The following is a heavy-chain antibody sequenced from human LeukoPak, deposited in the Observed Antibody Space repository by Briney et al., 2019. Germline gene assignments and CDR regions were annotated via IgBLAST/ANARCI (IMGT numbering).Heavy chain of an antibody. V-gene: IGHV3-15*01. CDR2: IKSKTDGGTT. D-gene: IGHD5-12*01. CDR3: AKTGRGEWLRRGHWYFDL. CDR1: GGSFSRYY. Sequence: PSETLSLTCAVYGGSFSRYYWSWIRQPPGKGLEWVGRIKSKTDGGTTDYAAPVKGRFTISRDDSKNTLYLQMNSLRAEDTAVYYCAKTGRGEWLRRGHWYFDLWGRGTLVTVSS. J-gene: IGHJ2*01.